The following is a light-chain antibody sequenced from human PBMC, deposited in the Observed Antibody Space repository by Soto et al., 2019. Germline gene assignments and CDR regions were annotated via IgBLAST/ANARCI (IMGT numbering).Light chain of an antibody. CDR3: CSYAGSITFT. J-gene: IGLJ2*01. CDR2: EVA. CDR1: SSDVGGYDY. Sequence: QSALTQPASVSGSPGQSITISCTGSSSDVGGYDYVSWYQHQPGKAPKLMIYEVASRPSGVSDRYSGSKSGNTASLTISGLQAEDEANYYCCSYAGSITFTFGGGTKLTVL. V-gene: IGLV2-14*01.